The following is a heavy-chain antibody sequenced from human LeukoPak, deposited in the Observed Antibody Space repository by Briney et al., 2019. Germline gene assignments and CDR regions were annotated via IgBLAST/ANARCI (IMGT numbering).Heavy chain of an antibody. V-gene: IGHV1-18*01. CDR2: ISAYNGNT. CDR3: ARLSSHYGDYKVDP. J-gene: IGHJ5*02. D-gene: IGHD4-17*01. CDR1: GYTFTSYG. Sequence: ASVKVSCKASGYTFTSYGTSWVRQAPGQGLEWMGWISAYNGNTNYAQKLQGRVTMTTDTSTSTAYMELRSLRSDDTAVYYCARLSSHYGDYKVDPWGQGTLVTVSS.